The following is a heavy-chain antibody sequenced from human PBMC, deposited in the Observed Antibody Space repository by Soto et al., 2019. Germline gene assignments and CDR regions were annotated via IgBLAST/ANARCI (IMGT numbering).Heavy chain of an antibody. V-gene: IGHV4-34*01. CDR1: GGSFSAYY. CDR2: INHSGGT. Sequence: SETLSLTCAVYGGSFSAYYWSWIRQPPGKGLEWIGEINHSGGTNYNPSLKSRVTISVDTSKNQFTLKLSSVTAADTAVYYCARVGGSGGNFNYWGQETLVTVSS. J-gene: IGHJ4*02. D-gene: IGHD6-19*01. CDR3: ARVGGSGGNFNY.